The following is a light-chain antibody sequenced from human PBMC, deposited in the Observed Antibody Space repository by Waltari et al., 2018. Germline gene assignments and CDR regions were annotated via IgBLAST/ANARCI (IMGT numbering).Light chain of an antibody. V-gene: IGLV3-21*04. Sequence: SVVLTQPPSVSVAPGKTATITCAEDNIGSQTVHWYQQKPGQAPVLVIFGDNARPSGIPARFSGSNPGSTASLTISTVEAGDEAVYFCQVWDSATDHPIFGGGTRVTVL. J-gene: IGLJ2*01. CDR3: QVWDSATDHPI. CDR2: GDN. CDR1: NIGSQT.